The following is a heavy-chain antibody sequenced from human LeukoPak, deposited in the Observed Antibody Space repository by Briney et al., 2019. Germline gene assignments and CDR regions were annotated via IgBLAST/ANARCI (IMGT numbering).Heavy chain of an antibody. D-gene: IGHD6-25*01. J-gene: IGHJ5*02. CDR2: IYYTGST. Sequence: SETLSLTCTVPGGSISSTGYYWGWIRQPPGKGLEWIGNIYYTGSTYYNPSLKSRVTISVDTSKNQFSLRLGSVTAADTAVYYCASAQRGWFDPWGQGTLVTVSS. CDR1: GGSISSTGYY. CDR3: ASAQRGWFDP. V-gene: IGHV4-39*07.